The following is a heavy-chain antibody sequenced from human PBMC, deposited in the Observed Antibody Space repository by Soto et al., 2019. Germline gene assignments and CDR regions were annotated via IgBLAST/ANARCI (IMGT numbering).Heavy chain of an antibody. J-gene: IGHJ1*01. V-gene: IGHV3-23*01. Sequence: EVQLLQSGGGLAHPGTSLRLSCAASGFTFKYYAMPGGGQPPGKGLEWVSTISGSGDKTGYADSVKGRFRVSRDNSKDTLYLQMDSLRADDTALYYCARESKWYGGQYFQDWGQGTLVTVSS. CDR3: ARESKWYGGQYFQD. CDR2: ISGSGDKT. CDR1: GFTFKYYA. D-gene: IGHD2-8*01.